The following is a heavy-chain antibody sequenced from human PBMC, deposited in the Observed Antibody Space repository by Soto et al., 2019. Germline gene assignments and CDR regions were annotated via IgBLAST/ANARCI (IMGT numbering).Heavy chain of an antibody. D-gene: IGHD2-15*01. V-gene: IGHV4-61*01. Sequence: NPXETLSPSCHVSGASVSSGSYYWSWIRQPPGKGLEWIGYMYYSGSTTYNPSLKSRVTISIDTSKNQFSLKLSSVTAADTAVYYCARDVKYGATCSSGFGYWSQGTLVTVSS. CDR1: GASVSSGSYY. CDR3: ARDVKYGATCSSGFGY. CDR2: MYYSGST. J-gene: IGHJ4*02.